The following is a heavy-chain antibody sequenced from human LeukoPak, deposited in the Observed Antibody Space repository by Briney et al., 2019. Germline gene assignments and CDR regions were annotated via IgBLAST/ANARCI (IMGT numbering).Heavy chain of an antibody. Sequence: PGGSLRLSCAASGFTFSSYWMHWVRQAPGKGLVWVSPINPDGTVTTYADSVKGRFTISRDNAKNTLYLQMNSLRVEDTAVYYCVRDSPSRFFDLWGRGTLVTVSS. CDR2: INPDGTVT. CDR1: GFTFSSYW. J-gene: IGHJ2*01. D-gene: IGHD4-11*01. V-gene: IGHV3-74*01. CDR3: VRDSPSRFFDL.